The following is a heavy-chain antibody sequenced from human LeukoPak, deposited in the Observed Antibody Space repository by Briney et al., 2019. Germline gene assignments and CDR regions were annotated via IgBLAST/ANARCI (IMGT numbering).Heavy chain of an antibody. V-gene: IGHV3-48*01. CDR1: GFIFSSYS. CDR3: ARDFRRKFNILTGYYKGAFDI. CDR2: IISSSSNI. D-gene: IGHD3-9*01. Sequence: PGGSLRLSCAASGFIFSSYSMNWVRQAPGKGLEWLSYIISSSSNIFYADSVKGRFTISRDNYKNTLYLQMNSLRAEDTAVYYCARDFRRKFNILTGYYKGAFDIWGQGTMVTVSS. J-gene: IGHJ3*02.